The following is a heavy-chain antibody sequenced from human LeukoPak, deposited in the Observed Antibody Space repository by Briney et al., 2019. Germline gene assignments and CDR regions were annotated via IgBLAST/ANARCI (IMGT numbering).Heavy chain of an antibody. CDR1: GFTFSSSA. V-gene: IGHV3-23*01. Sequence: GGSLRLSCAASGFTFSSSAMSWVRQAPGKGLEWVSAISNNGGYTYYADSVQGRFTISRDNSKSTLCLQMNSLRVEDTAMYYCAKDPTPTPYYFDSYWGQGTLVTVSS. J-gene: IGHJ4*02. D-gene: IGHD3-22*01. CDR2: ISNNGGYT. CDR3: AKDPTPTPYYFDSY.